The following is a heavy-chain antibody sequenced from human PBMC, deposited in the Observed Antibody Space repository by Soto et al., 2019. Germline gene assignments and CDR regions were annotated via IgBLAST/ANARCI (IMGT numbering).Heavy chain of an antibody. J-gene: IGHJ4*02. CDR1: GFTFSNYA. Sequence: EVPLLDSGGGLVQPGGSLRLSCAASGFTFSNYAMSWVRQAPGKGLDWVSTISGAGSNTYYADSVKGRFSISRDNSKNMAYLEMKNLRAEDTAVYYCAKERLARGIDYWGQGTLVTVSS. CDR2: ISGAGSNT. CDR3: AKERLARGIDY. D-gene: IGHD3-10*01. V-gene: IGHV3-23*01.